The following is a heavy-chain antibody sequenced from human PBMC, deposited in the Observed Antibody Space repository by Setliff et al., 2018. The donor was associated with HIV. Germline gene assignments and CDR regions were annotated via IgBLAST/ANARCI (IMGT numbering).Heavy chain of an antibody. D-gene: IGHD5-18*01. CDR2: MYSGGHT. J-gene: IGHJ3*02. Sequence: GSLRLSCAASALTVSNNFMHWVRQAPGKGLEWVSVMYSGGHTYYADPVKGRFTISRDDSKNTVSLQMNSLRGDDTAMYYCARAFSGYKFDSWGFEIWGQGTMVTVSS. CDR1: ALTVSNNF. V-gene: IGHV3-53*01. CDR3: ARAFSGYKFDSWGFEI.